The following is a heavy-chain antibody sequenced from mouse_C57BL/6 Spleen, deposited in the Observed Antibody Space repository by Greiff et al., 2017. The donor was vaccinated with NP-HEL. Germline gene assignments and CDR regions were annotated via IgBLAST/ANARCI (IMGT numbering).Heavy chain of an antibody. CDR3: ARHEEAYYSNYEWFAY. V-gene: IGHV1-62-2*01. Sequence: VKLQESGAELVKPGASVKLSCKASGYTFTEYTIHWVKQRSGQGLEWIGWFYPGSGSIKYNEKFKDKATLTADKSSSTVYMELSRLTSEDSAVYFCARHEEAYYSNYEWFAYWGQGTLVTVSA. J-gene: IGHJ3*01. CDR1: GYTFTEYT. D-gene: IGHD2-5*01. CDR2: FYPGSGSI.